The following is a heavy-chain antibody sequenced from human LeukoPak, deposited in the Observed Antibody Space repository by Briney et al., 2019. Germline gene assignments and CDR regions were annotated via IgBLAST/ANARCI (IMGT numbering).Heavy chain of an antibody. V-gene: IGHV3-23*01. Sequence: GGSLRLSCAASGFTFSSYPINWVRQAPGKGLEWVSAISYTGGSTYYADSVKGRFTISRDNSKNTIYLQMNSLSAEDTAVYYCAKVGYSYGLGYFDYWGQGILVTVSS. CDR1: GFTFSSYP. CDR2: ISYTGGST. J-gene: IGHJ4*02. D-gene: IGHD5-18*01. CDR3: AKVGYSYGLGYFDY.